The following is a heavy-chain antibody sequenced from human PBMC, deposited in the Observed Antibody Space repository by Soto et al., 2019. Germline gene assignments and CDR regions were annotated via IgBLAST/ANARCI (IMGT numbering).Heavy chain of an antibody. CDR3: ARRVDFPHYMDV. CDR1: GDSISPYY. V-gene: IGHV4-4*08. CDR2: VHASGTS. J-gene: IGHJ6*03. D-gene: IGHD5-12*01. Sequence: QVQLQESGPGLVKPSETLSLTCTVSGDSISPYYWTWIRQPPGKGLEFIGCVHASGTSTYIPSLESRVTMSVDTSKNHFSLRLQSVIAADTAVYYCARRVDFPHYMDVWGKGTTVTVSS.